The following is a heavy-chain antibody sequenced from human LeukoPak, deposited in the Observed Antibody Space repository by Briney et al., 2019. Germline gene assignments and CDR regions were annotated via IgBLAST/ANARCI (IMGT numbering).Heavy chain of an antibody. V-gene: IGHV5-51*01. Sequence: GESLKISCKGSGYSFTSYWIGWVRQMPGKGLEWMGIIYPGDSDTRYSPSFQGQVTISADKSISTAYLQWSSLKASDTATYYCARRAYYDSSGYYYYFDYWGQGTLVTVSS. CDR1: GYSFTSYW. CDR2: IYPGDSDT. CDR3: ARRAYYDSSGYYYYFDY. J-gene: IGHJ4*02. D-gene: IGHD3-22*01.